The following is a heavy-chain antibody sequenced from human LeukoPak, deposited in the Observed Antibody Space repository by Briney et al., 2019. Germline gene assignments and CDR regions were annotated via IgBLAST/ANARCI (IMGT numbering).Heavy chain of an antibody. V-gene: IGHV3-74*01. J-gene: IGHJ4*02. Sequence: GGSLRLSCAASGFTFSSYWMHWVRHAPGKGLVWVSRINSDGSSTSYADPVKGRFTISRDNAKNTLYLQMNSLRAEDTAVYYCARGEWSSSPFDFWGQGTLVTVSS. CDR3: ARGEWSSSPFDF. D-gene: IGHD6-6*01. CDR2: INSDGSST. CDR1: GFTFSSYW.